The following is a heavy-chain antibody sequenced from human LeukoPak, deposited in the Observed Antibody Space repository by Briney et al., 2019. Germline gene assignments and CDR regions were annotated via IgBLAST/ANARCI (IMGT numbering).Heavy chain of an antibody. CDR1: GFTFSSYG. CDR2: IRYDGSNK. J-gene: IGHJ3*02. V-gene: IGHV3-30*02. Sequence: PGGSLRLSCAASGFTFSSYGMHWVRQAPGKGLEWVAFIRYDGSNKYYADSVKGRFTISRDNSKNTLYLQMNSLRAEDTAVYYCAKDLQSPVWGGGNAFDIWGQGTMVTVSS. D-gene: IGHD3-16*01. CDR3: AKDLQSPVWGGGNAFDI.